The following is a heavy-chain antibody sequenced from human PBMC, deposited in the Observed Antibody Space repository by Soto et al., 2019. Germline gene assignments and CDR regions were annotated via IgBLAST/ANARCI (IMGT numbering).Heavy chain of an antibody. D-gene: IGHD2-15*01. CDR3: TRRYCSGDNCYSDH. J-gene: IGHJ4*02. Sequence: EVQLLESGGGLVQPGGCLRLSCAASGLTFSGSAMHWVRQASGKGLEWVGRIRNKANNYATGYAESGKGRFIISRDDSKNTAYLQMNSLKTEDTAVYYCTRRYCSGDNCYSDHWGQGSLVTVSS. CDR1: GLTFSGSA. V-gene: IGHV3-73*01. CDR2: IRNKANNYAT.